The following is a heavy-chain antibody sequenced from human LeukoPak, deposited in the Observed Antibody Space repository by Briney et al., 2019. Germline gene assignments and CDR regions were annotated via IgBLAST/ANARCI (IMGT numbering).Heavy chain of an antibody. D-gene: IGHD3-10*01. J-gene: IGHJ4*02. Sequence: GGSLRLSCTPSGFTFSSHAMSWVRQAPGKGLEWVSGIRGNGAGTYHGDSVKGRFTISRDNSKTSLYLQMSSLRAEDTAVYYCAKARGVQTPDYWGQGTLVTVSS. CDR3: AKARGVQTPDY. CDR2: IRGNGAGT. V-gene: IGHV3-23*01. CDR1: GFTFSSHA.